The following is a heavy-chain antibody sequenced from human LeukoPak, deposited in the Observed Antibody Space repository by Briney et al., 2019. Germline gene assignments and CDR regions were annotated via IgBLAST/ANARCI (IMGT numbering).Heavy chain of an antibody. V-gene: IGHV3-30*02. CDR2: IRYDGSNK. Sequence: GGSLRLSCAASGFTFSSYGMHWVRQAPGKGLEWVAFIRYDGSNKYYADSVKGRFTISRDNSKNTLYQQMNSLRAEDTAVYYCAKATYYYDSSGYSDYWGQGTLVTVSS. D-gene: IGHD3-22*01. CDR1: GFTFSSYG. J-gene: IGHJ4*02. CDR3: AKATYYYDSSGYSDY.